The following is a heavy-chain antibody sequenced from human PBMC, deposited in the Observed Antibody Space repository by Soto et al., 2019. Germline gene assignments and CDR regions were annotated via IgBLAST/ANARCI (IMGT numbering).Heavy chain of an antibody. J-gene: IGHJ4*02. D-gene: IGHD6-19*01. CDR2: IYPGDSDT. Sequence: PGESLKISCKGSGYSFTSYWIGWVRQMPGKGLEWMGIIYPGDSDTRYSPSFQGQVTISADKSISTAYLQWSSLKASDTAMYYCARHYKTVAGPDYFDYWGQGTLVTVSS. CDR3: ARHYKTVAGPDYFDY. CDR1: GYSFTSYW. V-gene: IGHV5-51*01.